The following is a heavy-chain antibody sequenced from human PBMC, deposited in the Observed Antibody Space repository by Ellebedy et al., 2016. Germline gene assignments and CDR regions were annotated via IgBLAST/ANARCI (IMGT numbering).Heavy chain of an antibody. Sequence: GGSLRLSCVVSGFSVSSNYLSWVRQAPGKGLEWVSYISSSGSTIYYADSVKGRFTISRDNAKNSLYLQMNSLRAEDTAVYYCARAGYCSGGNCYKYYFGMDVWGQGTTVTVSS. CDR1: GFSVSSNY. CDR2: ISSSGSTI. V-gene: IGHV3-11*01. D-gene: IGHD2-15*01. CDR3: ARAGYCSGGNCYKYYFGMDV. J-gene: IGHJ6*02.